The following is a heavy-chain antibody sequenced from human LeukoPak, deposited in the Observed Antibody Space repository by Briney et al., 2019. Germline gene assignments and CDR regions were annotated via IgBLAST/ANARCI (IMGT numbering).Heavy chain of an antibody. J-gene: IGHJ4*02. CDR2: ISAYNGNT. CDR1: GGTFSSYA. CDR3: ARARYTNYAMDY. Sequence: GSSVKVSCKASGGTFSSYAISWVRQAPGQGLEWMGWISAYNGNTHYAQKFQGRVTMTTDTSTNTVYMELRSLRSDDVAVYYCARARYTNYAMDYWGQGTLITVSS. D-gene: IGHD4-11*01. V-gene: IGHV1-18*03.